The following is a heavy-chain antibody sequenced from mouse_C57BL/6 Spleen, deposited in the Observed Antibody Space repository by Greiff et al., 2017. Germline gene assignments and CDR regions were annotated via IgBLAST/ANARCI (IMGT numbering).Heavy chain of an antibody. J-gene: IGHJ3*01. CDR3: ARGIYYDYDEAWFAY. CDR2: INPSTGGT. D-gene: IGHD2-4*01. CDR1: GYSFTGYY. V-gene: IGHV1-42*01. Sequence: EVKLMESGPELVKPGASVKISCKASGYSFTGYYMNWVKQSPEKSLEWIGEINPSTGGTTYNQKFKAKATLTVDKSSSTAYMQLKSLTSEDSAVYYCARGIYYDYDEAWFAYWGQGTLVTVSA.